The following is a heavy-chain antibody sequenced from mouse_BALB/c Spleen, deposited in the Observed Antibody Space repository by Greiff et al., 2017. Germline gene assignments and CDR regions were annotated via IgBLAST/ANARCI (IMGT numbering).Heavy chain of an antibody. CDR2: INPSNGGT. D-gene: IGHD1-1*01. V-gene: IGHV1S81*02. Sequence: QVQLKESGAELVKPGASVKLSCKASGYTFTSYYMYWVKQRPGQGLEWIGEINPSNGGTNFNEKFKSKATLTVDKSSSTAYMQLSSLTSEDSAVYYCTRMDYGSSPWFAYWGQGTLVTVSA. CDR3: TRMDYGSSPWFAY. J-gene: IGHJ3*01. CDR1: GYTFTSYY.